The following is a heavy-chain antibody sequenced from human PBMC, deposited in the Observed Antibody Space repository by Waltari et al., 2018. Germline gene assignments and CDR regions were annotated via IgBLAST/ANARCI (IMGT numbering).Heavy chain of an antibody. CDR3: ARDYDYVWGSYRSPDAFDI. CDR2: IYTSGST. J-gene: IGHJ3*02. D-gene: IGHD3-16*02. V-gene: IGHV4-61*02. Sequence: QVQLQESGPGLVKPSQTLSLTCTVSGGSISSGSYYWSWIRQPAGKGLEWIGRIYTSGSTNYNPSLKSRVTISVDTSKNQFSRKLSSVTAADTVVYYCARDYDYVWGSYRSPDAFDIWGQGTMVTVSS. CDR1: GGSISSGSYY.